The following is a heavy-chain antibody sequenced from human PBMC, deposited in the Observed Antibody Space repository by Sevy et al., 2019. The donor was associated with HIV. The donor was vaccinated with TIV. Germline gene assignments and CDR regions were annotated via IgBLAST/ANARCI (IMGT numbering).Heavy chain of an antibody. V-gene: IGHV1-18*01. D-gene: IGHD3-9*01. J-gene: IGHJ5*02. CDR3: ARTNYDILTGYYNNWFDP. CDR2: ISAYNGNT. CDR1: GYTFTSYG. Sequence: ASVKVSCKASGYTFTSYGISWVRQAPGQGLEWMGWISAYNGNTNYAQKLQGRVTMTTDTSTSTAYMELRSLGSDDTAVYYCARTNYDILTGYYNNWFDPWGQGTLVTVSS.